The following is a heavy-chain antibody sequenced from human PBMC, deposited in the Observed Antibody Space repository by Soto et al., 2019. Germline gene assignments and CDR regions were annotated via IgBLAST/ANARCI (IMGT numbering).Heavy chain of an antibody. D-gene: IGHD2-15*01. CDR2: TYYRSKWYN. V-gene: IGHV6-1*01. Sequence: PSQTLSLTCAISGDSVSSNSAAWNWIRQSPSRGLEWLGRTYYRSKWYNDYAVSVKSRITINPDTSKNQFSLQLNSVTPEDTAVYYCARGHCSGGSCVPRPRYFGTYYYYYYMDVWGKGTTVTVSS. J-gene: IGHJ6*03. CDR1: GDSVSSNSAA. CDR3: ARGHCSGGSCVPRPRYFGTYYYYYYMDV.